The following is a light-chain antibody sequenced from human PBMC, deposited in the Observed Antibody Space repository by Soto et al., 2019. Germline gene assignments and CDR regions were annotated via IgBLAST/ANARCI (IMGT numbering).Light chain of an antibody. V-gene: IGKV4-1*01. CDR2: WAS. J-gene: IGKJ1*01. Sequence: DIVMTQSPDTLAVSLGERATINCKSSQSVLYSSNNKNYLAWYQQKPGQPPKLLVYWASTREFGVPARFSGSGSGTDFTLTISSLQPEDVAVYYCQQYYDSGTFGQGTKVEIK. CDR3: QQYYDSGT. CDR1: QSVLYSSNNKNY.